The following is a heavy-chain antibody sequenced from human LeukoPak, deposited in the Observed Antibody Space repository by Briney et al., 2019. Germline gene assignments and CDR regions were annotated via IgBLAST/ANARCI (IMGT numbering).Heavy chain of an antibody. CDR3: AKDGYSYGFGSYYYYMDV. CDR2: ISWNSGSI. Sequence: GRSLRLSCAASGFTFDDYAMHWVRQAPGKGLEWVSGISWNSGSIGYADSVKGRFTISRDNAKNSLYLQMNSLRAEDMALYYCAKDGYSYGFGSYYYYMDVWGKGTTVTVSS. J-gene: IGHJ6*03. CDR1: GFTFDDYA. D-gene: IGHD5-18*01. V-gene: IGHV3-9*03.